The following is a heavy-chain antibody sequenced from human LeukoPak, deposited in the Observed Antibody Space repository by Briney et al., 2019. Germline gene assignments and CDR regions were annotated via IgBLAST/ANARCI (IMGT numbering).Heavy chain of an antibody. D-gene: IGHD5-24*01. Sequence: PGGSLRLSWAPSGFTLSNYYGRWGRQAPRNVLEWVSYISSSGSSTHSQDSVQGSFNICRDNAKNSLYLEMNSLRVEDTGVYYCARGQLWKDYWGQGNLVPVSS. CDR2: ISSSGSST. CDR1: GFTLSNYY. V-gene: IGHV3-11*01. CDR3: ARGQLWKDY. J-gene: IGHJ4*02.